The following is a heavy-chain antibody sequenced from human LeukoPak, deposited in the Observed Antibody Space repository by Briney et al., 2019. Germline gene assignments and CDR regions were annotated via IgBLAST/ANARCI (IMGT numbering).Heavy chain of an antibody. J-gene: IGHJ5*02. CDR3: ARGASRWSNWFDP. CDR2: ISSSGSTI. D-gene: IGHD1-26*01. V-gene: IGHV3-48*03. CDR1: GFTFSSYE. Sequence: GGSLRLSCAASGFTFSSYEMNWVRQAPGKGLEWVSYISSSGSTIYYVDSVKGRFTISRDNAKNSLYLQMNSLRAEDTAVYYCARGASRWSNWFDPWGQGTLVTVSS.